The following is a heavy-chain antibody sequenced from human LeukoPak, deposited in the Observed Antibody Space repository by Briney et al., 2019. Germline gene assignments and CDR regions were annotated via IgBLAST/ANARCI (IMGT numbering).Heavy chain of an antibody. Sequence: PGGSLRLSCAASGFTFSSYAMSWVRQAPGKGLEWVSAISGSGGSTYYADSVKGRFTISRDNSKNTLYLQMNSLRAEDTAVYYCAKDGRLLWFGESNDAFDIWGQGTMVTVSS. CDR3: AKDGRLLWFGESNDAFDI. J-gene: IGHJ3*02. D-gene: IGHD3-10*01. V-gene: IGHV3-23*01. CDR1: GFTFSSYA. CDR2: ISGSGGST.